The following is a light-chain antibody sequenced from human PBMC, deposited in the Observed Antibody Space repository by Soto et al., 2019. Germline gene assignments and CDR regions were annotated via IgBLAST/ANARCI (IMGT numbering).Light chain of an antibody. CDR3: QQYNTHSGT. V-gene: IGKV1-5*01. J-gene: IGKJ1*01. CDR1: QTVNAW. Sequence: DIQMTQSPSTLSASVGDRVTITCRASQTVNAWLTWCQHKPGKAPEPLIYDASTLESGVPARFSGSRSGTDFNLTISSLQPDDVGTYYCQQYNTHSGTFGQGTKVDIK. CDR2: DAS.